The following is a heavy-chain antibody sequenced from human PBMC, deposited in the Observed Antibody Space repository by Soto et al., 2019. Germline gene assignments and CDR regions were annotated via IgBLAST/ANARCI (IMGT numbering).Heavy chain of an antibody. CDR2: IDPSDSYT. Sequence: GESLKISCKGSGYSFTSYWISWVRQMPGKGLEWMGRIDPSDSYTNYSPSFQGHVTISADKSIRTAYLQWSSLKASDTAMYYCASSLRYFDWLLLGTWFDPWGQGTLVTVSS. CDR1: GYSFTSYW. J-gene: IGHJ5*02. V-gene: IGHV5-10-1*01. CDR3: ASSLRYFDWLLLGTWFDP. D-gene: IGHD3-9*01.